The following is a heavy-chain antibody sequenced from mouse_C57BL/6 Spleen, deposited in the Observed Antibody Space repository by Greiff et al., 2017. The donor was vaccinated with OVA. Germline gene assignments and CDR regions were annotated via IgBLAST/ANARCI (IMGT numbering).Heavy chain of an antibody. V-gene: IGHV1-53*01. D-gene: IGHD2-1*01. CDR3: ARETYGNYVGFAY. CDR2: INPSNGGT. J-gene: IGHJ3*01. CDR1: GYTFTSYW. Sequence: VKLMQPGTELVKPGASVKLSCKASGYTFTSYWMHWVKQRPGQGLEWIGNINPSNGGTNYNEKFKSKATLTVDKSSSTAYMQLSSLTSEDSAVYYCARETYGNYVGFAYWGQGTLVTVSA.